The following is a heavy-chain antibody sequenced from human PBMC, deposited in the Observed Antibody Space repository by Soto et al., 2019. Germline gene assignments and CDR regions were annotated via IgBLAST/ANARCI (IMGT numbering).Heavy chain of an antibody. CDR2: IYYSGST. CDR1: GGSISSYY. CDR3: AREGAGYTGGFSV. J-gene: IGHJ4*02. Sequence: QVKLQESGPGLVKPSETLSLTCTVSGGSISSYYWSWIRQPPGKGLEWIGYIYYSGSTNYNPSLKSRVTISVDTSKNQFSLKLSSVTAADTAVYYCAREGAGYTGGFSVWGQGPLVTVSS. D-gene: IGHD3-16*02. V-gene: IGHV4-59*01.